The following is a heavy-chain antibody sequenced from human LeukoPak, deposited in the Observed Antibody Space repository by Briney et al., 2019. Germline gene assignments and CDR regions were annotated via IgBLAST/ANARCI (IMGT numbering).Heavy chain of an antibody. V-gene: IGHV3-7*01. CDR3: ARDNLMVRGVTPR. J-gene: IGHJ4*02. D-gene: IGHD3-10*01. Sequence: GGSLRLSCAASGFTFSTYWMTWVRQAPGKGLEWVANIKWDGIETYYVDSVKGRFAISRNNAKNSLYLQMNNLRDEDTAVYYCARDNLMVRGVTPRWGQGTLVTVSS. CDR1: GFTFSTYW. CDR2: IKWDGIET.